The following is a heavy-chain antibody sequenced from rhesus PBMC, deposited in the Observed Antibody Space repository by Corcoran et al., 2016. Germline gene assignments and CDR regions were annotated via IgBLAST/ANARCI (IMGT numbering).Heavy chain of an antibody. CDR1: GFTCGSNA. CDR3: AGEGHSGSWTFDY. V-gene: IGHV1S10*01. CDR2: IIPLVGIT. Sequence: QVQLVQSGAEVKKPGASVKVSCKASGFTCGSNAISRARQAPGQGIEWLGGIIPLVGITNCAEKFPGRVTIPADTSTSTAYMGLSSLRSEDTAVYYCAGEGHSGSWTFDYWGRGVLVTVSS. D-gene: IGHD6-25*01. J-gene: IGHJ4*01.